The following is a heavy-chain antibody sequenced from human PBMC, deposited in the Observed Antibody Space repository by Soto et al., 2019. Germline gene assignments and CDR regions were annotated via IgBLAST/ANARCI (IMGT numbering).Heavy chain of an antibody. D-gene: IGHD5-18*01. Sequence: EVQLVESGGGLVQPGGSLRLSCVASGFTFRNYGMSWLRQAPGKGLEWVATTNQDGRERYSVDSVKGRFTISRDNDKNSMHVQMNSLKAEDTAVYYCERYGSGYRTDLGQGTLVTVSS. CDR2: TNQDGRER. CDR1: GFTFRNYG. J-gene: IGHJ4*02. CDR3: ERYGSGYRTD. V-gene: IGHV3-7*01.